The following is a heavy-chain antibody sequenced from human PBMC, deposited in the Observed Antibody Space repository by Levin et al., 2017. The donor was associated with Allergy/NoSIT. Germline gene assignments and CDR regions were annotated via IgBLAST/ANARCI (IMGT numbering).Heavy chain of an antibody. CDR3: AKKSCTSANCDRGYFDY. D-gene: IGHD2-8*02. CDR2: ISSSDDGT. V-gene: IGHV3-23*01. Sequence: GSLRLSCAASGFTFSSYAMSWVRQAPGKGLEWVSTISSSDDGTYYAGSVKGRFTISRDNSKNTLYLLMNSLRAEDTAIYFCAKKSCTSANCDRGYFDYWGQETLVTVSS. J-gene: IGHJ4*02. CDR1: GFTFSSYA.